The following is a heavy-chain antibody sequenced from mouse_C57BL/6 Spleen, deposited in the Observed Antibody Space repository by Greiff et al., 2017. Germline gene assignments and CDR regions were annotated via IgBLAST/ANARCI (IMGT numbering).Heavy chain of an antibody. CDR1: GFTFSDYY. J-gene: IGHJ2*01. V-gene: IGHV5-16*01. CDR3: ARVRDGYYYFDY. Sequence: EVKLVESEGGLVQPGSSMKLSCTASGFTFSDYYMAWVRQVPEKGLEWVANINYDGSSTYYLDSLKSRFIISRDNAKNILYLQMSSLKSEDTATYYCARVRDGYYYFDYWGQGTTLTVSS. CDR2: INYDGSST. D-gene: IGHD2-3*01.